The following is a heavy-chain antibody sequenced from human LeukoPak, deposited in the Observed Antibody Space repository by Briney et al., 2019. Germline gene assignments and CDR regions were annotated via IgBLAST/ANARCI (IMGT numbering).Heavy chain of an antibody. Sequence: SVKVSCKASGGTFSSYAISWVRQAPGQGLEWMGRIIPILGIANYAQKFQGRVTITADKSTSTAYMELSSLRSEDTAVYYCARDLPRTPNYYDSSGRFDYWGQGTLVTVSS. J-gene: IGHJ4*02. V-gene: IGHV1-69*04. CDR2: IIPILGIA. D-gene: IGHD3-22*01. CDR1: GGTFSSYA. CDR3: ARDLPRTPNYYDSSGRFDY.